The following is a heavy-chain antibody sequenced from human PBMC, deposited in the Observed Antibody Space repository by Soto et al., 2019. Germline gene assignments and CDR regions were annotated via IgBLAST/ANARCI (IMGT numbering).Heavy chain of an antibody. CDR3: ARGAKQWLVHWFDP. CDR2: INHSGST. Sequence: PSETLSLTCAVYGGSFSGYYWSWIRQPPGKGLEWIGEINHSGSTNYNPSLKSRVTISVDTSKNQFSLKLSSVTAADTAVYDCARGAKQWLVHWFDPWGQGTLVTVFS. V-gene: IGHV4-34*01. D-gene: IGHD6-19*01. J-gene: IGHJ5*02. CDR1: GGSFSGYY.